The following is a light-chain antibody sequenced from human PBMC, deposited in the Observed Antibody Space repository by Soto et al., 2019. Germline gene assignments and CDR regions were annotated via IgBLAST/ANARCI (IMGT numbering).Light chain of an antibody. CDR3: LQDYNYPYT. Sequence: IQLTQSPSNESEYGGHIANMTFRASQSITTWLAWYQQRPGKAPKLLIYDVSSLQSGVPSRFSGSGSGTEFTLTISSLQPEDFATYYCLQDYNYPYTFGQGTRLEI. CDR2: DVS. J-gene: IGKJ5*01. CDR1: QSITTW. V-gene: IGKV1-5*01.